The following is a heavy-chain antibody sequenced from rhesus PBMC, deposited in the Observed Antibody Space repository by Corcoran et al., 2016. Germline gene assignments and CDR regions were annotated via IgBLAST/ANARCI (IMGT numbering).Heavy chain of an antibody. V-gene: IGHV3S16*01. CDR1: GFTFSSYG. D-gene: IGHD3-22*01. Sequence: EVQLVESGGGLVQPGGSLRLSCVASGFTFSSYGMSWVRQAPGKGLEWVSSISSASSYIYYADSVKGRFTISRDNAKNSLSLQMNSLRAEDTAVYYCTTGVTHFDYWGQGVLVTVSS. CDR2: ISSASSYI. J-gene: IGHJ4*01. CDR3: TTGVTHFDY.